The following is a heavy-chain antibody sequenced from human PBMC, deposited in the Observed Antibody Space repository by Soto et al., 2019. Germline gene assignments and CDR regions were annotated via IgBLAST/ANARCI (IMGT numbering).Heavy chain of an antibody. J-gene: IGHJ4*02. CDR1: GFSFSISP. Sequence: ESGGGVVQPGRSLILSCAASGFSFSISPMHWVRQAPGKGPEWVALISYDGTNKFYADSVKGRFTISRDNSKSTLYLQVDSLRPEDAAVYYCARDPKTSGGQHWAFNYFDSWGQGTLVTVSS. CDR3: ARDPKTSGGQHWAFNYFDS. D-gene: IGHD7-27*01. CDR2: ISYDGTNK. V-gene: IGHV3-30-3*01.